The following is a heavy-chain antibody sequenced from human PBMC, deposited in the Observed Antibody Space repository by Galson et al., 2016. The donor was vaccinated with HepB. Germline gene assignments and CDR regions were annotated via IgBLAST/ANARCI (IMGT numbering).Heavy chain of an antibody. CDR3: YGHLDY. J-gene: IGHJ4*02. CDR2: IRPQRDGRTP. Sequence: SLRLSCAASGFTFTKAWFTWVRQALGKGLEWVGRIRPQRDGRTPDYAASVEARFTISRDDPKNTAYLQMNSLKTEDTALYYCYGHLDYWGRGTLVTVSS. CDR1: GFTFTKAW. V-gene: IGHV3-15*01. D-gene: IGHD3-10*01.